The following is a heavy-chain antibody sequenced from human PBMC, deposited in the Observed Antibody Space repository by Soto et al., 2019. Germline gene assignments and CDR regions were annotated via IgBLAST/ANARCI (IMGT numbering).Heavy chain of an antibody. CDR2: IYHTGIT. V-gene: IGHV4-4*02. J-gene: IGHJ5*02. CDR1: GTSISSSYW. Sequence: QVQLRQSGPGLVKPSGTLSLTCVVSGTSISSSYWWTWVRQSPGKGLEWIGEIYHTGITKYNPSLKTRVTISVDKSSNQISLKLTSVTAADTAMYYCATLPPRIVVVLSEFPTWGQGSQVTVSS. D-gene: IGHD2-21*01. CDR3: ATLPPRIVVVLSEFPT.